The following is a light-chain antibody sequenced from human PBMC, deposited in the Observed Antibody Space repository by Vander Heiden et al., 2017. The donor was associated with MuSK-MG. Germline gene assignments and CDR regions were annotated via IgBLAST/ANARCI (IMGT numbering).Light chain of an antibody. CDR2: DAS. Sequence: DIQMTQSPSSLSASVGDRVTITCQASQDISNHLNWYQQKPGTAPKVLIYDASKLETGVPSRFSGSGSGTHFTLTISSLQPEDFATYYCQQYDNLPMYTFGQGTKLXIK. CDR1: QDISNH. V-gene: IGKV1-33*01. J-gene: IGKJ2*01. CDR3: QQYDNLPMYT.